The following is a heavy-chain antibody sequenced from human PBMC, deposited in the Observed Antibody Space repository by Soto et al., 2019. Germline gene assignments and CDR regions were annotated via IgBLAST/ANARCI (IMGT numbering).Heavy chain of an antibody. Sequence: QVQLQESGPGLVKPSETLSLTCTVSGGSISSYYWSWIRQPPGQGLEWVGYIYYRGSTNYNPSLKSRVTISVDTSKNQFSLKLSSVTAADTAVYYCARGETNLGYCSGGSCVYYYYMDVWGKGTTVTVSS. CDR1: GGSISSYY. CDR3: ARGETNLGYCSGGSCVYYYYMDV. D-gene: IGHD2-15*01. J-gene: IGHJ6*03. CDR2: IYYRGST. V-gene: IGHV4-59*01.